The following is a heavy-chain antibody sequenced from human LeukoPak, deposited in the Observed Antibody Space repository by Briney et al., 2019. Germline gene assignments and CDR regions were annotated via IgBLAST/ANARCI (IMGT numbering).Heavy chain of an antibody. J-gene: IGHJ6*03. CDR1: GFTFSSYA. D-gene: IGHD3-3*01. V-gene: IGHV4-34*01. CDR2: INHSGST. Sequence: PGGSLRLSCAASGFTFSSYAMSWIRQPPGKGLEWIGEINHSGSTNYNPSLKSRVTISVDTSKNQFSLKLSSVTAADTAVYYCARGRYDFWSGAPATYMDVWGKGTTVTVSS. CDR3: ARGRYDFWSGAPATYMDV.